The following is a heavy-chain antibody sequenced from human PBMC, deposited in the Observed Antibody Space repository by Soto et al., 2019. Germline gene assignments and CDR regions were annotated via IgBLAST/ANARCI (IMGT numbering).Heavy chain of an antibody. CDR2: ISSSSSTK. V-gene: IGHV3-48*01. Sequence: HPGGSLRLSCAASGFTFSSYSMNWVRQAPGKGLEWVAYISSSSSTKYYADSVKGRFTISRDNAKNSLYLQMNSLRAEDTAVYYCARDLSSGPDYWGQGTLVTVSS. D-gene: IGHD6-19*01. CDR3: ARDLSSGPDY. J-gene: IGHJ4*02. CDR1: GFTFSSYS.